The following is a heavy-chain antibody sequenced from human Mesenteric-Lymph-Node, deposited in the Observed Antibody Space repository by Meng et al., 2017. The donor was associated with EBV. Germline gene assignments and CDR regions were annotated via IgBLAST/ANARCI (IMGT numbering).Heavy chain of an antibody. D-gene: IGHD4-17*01. CDR2: IWYDGSKK. V-gene: IGHV3-33*01. CDR1: GFEFSTYG. Sequence: VQLVESGVGVVPPGRSLRLSCAASGFEFSTYGMFWVRQAPGKGPEWVAVIWYDGSKKDHADSVKGRFTISRDNSKSTLYLQMNSLRAEDTAVYYCARDDNYGEGISWGQGTLVTVSS. J-gene: IGHJ5*02. CDR3: ARDDNYGEGIS.